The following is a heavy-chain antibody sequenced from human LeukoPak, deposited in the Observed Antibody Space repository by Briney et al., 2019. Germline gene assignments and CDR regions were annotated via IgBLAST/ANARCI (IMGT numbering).Heavy chain of an antibody. J-gene: IGHJ4*02. CDR2: IRYDGSNK. Sequence: PGGSLRLSCEASGLTFSSYGMHWVRQAPGKGLEWVAFIRYDGSNKYYADSVKGRFTISRDNSKNTLYLQMNSLRAEDTAVYYCAKDNSSVYSSSLDQWGQGTLVTVSS. CDR3: AKDNSSVYSSSLDQ. V-gene: IGHV3-30*02. D-gene: IGHD6-6*01. CDR1: GLTFSSYG.